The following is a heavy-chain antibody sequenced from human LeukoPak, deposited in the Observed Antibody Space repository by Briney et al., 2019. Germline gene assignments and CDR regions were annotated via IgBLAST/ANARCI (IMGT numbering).Heavy chain of an antibody. CDR1: GGSFSGYY. CDR3: ASGYCSSTSCYAFDY. J-gene: IGHJ4*02. Sequence: SETLSLTCAVYGGSFSGYYWSWIRQPPGKGLEWIGEINHSGSTNYNPPLKSRVTISVDTSKNQFSLKLSSVTAADTAVYYCASGYCSSTSCYAFDYWGQGTLVTVSS. V-gene: IGHV4-34*01. CDR2: INHSGST. D-gene: IGHD2-2*01.